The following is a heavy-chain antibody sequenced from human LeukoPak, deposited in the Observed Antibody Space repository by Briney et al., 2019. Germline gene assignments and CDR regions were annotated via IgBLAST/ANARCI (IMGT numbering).Heavy chain of an antibody. CDR1: GFTFSSYG. J-gene: IGHJ4*02. CDR3: ARVPVDGPVVVPAAADY. CDR2: IWYDGGNK. D-gene: IGHD2-2*01. Sequence: GGSLRLSCAASGFTFSSYGMHWVRQAPGKGLEWVAVIWYDGGNKYYADSVKGRFTISRDNSKNTLCLQMNSLRAEDTAVYYCARVPVDGPVVVPAAADYWGQGTLVTVSS. V-gene: IGHV3-33*08.